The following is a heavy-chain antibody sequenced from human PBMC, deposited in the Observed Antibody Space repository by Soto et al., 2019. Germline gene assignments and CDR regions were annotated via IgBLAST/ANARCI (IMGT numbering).Heavy chain of an antibody. D-gene: IGHD6-6*01. J-gene: IGHJ4*02. CDR2: ISAHNGNT. CDR1: GYAFTTYG. V-gene: IGHV1-18*01. Sequence: QVHLVQSGAEVKKPGASVKVACKGSGYAFTTYGITWVRQAPGQGLEWMGWISAHNGNTNYAQKLQGRVTVTRDTSTSTAYMELRSLRSDDTAVYYCARGRDGDYWGQGALVTVSS. CDR3: ARGRDGDY.